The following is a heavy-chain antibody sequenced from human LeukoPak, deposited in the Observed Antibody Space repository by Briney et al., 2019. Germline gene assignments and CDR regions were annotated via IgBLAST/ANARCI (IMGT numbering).Heavy chain of an antibody. CDR2: INPSGGST. Sequence: ASVKVSCKASGYTFTSYYMHWVRQAPGQGLEWMGIINPSGGSTSYAQKFQGRVTMTRDMSTSTVYMELSSLRSEDTAVYYCARDPASIAARQGVYFDYWGQGTLVTVSS. CDR1: GYTFTSYY. CDR3: ARDPASIAARQGVYFDY. D-gene: IGHD6-6*01. V-gene: IGHV1-46*01. J-gene: IGHJ4*02.